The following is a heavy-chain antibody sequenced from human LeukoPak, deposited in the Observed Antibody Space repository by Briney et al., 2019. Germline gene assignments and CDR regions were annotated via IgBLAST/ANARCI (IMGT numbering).Heavy chain of an antibody. J-gene: IGHJ4*02. CDR2: IYTSGST. V-gene: IGHV4-4*07. CDR1: GGSISSYY. Sequence: SETLSLTCTVSGGSISSYYWSWIRQPAGKGLEWIGRIYTSGSTNYNPSLKSRVTMSVDTSKNQFSLKLSSVTAADTAVYYCARSYYDILTGYEEFDYWGQGTLVTVSS. CDR3: ARSYYDILTGYEEFDY. D-gene: IGHD3-9*01.